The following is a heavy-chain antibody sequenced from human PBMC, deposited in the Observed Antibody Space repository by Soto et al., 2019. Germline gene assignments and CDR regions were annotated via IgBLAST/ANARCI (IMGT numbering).Heavy chain of an antibody. Sequence: SVKVSCKASGGTFSSYAISCVRQAPGQGLEWMGGIIPIFGTANYAQKFQGRVTITADESTSTAYMELSSLRSEDTAVYYCARCGYSYGPFDYWGQGTLVTVSS. CDR1: GGTFSSYA. CDR2: IIPIFGTA. J-gene: IGHJ4*02. D-gene: IGHD5-18*01. V-gene: IGHV1-69*13. CDR3: ARCGYSYGPFDY.